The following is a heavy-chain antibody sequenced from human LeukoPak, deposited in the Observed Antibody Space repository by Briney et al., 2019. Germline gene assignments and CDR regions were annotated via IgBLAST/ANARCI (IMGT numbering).Heavy chain of an antibody. CDR2: IKQDGSEK. V-gene: IGHV3-7*01. J-gene: IGHJ2*01. CDR1: GFTFSNYW. CDR3: ARVGTGSWYFDL. Sequence: GSLRLSCAASGFTFSNYWMAWVRQAPGKGLEWVANIKQDGSEKYYVDSVKGRFTISRDNARNSLYLQMDSLRVEDTAVYYCARVGTGSWYFDLWGRGTLVTFSS. D-gene: IGHD3-10*01.